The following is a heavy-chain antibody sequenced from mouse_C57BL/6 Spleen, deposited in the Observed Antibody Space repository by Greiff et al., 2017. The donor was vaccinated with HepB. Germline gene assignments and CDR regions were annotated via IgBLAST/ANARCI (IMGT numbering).Heavy chain of an antibody. CDR1: GFTFSSYG. Sequence: EVKLEESGGDLVKPGGSLKLSCAASGFTFSSYGMSWVRQTPDKRLEWVATISSGGSYTYYPDSVKGRFTISRDNAKNTLYLQMSSLKSEDTAMYYCATYYSNYFDYWGQGTTLTVSS. D-gene: IGHD2-5*01. J-gene: IGHJ2*01. CDR2: ISSGGSYT. V-gene: IGHV5-6*02. CDR3: ATYYSNYFDY.